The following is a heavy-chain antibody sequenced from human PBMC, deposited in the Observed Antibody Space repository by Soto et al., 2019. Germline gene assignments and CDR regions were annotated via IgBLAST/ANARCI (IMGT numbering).Heavy chain of an antibody. CDR1: GGSISSGGYY. V-gene: IGHV4-31*03. D-gene: IGHD3-10*01. J-gene: IGHJ4*02. CDR2: IYYSGST. Sequence: QVQLQESGPGLVKPSQTLSLTCTVSGGSISSGGYYWSWIRQHPGKGLEWIVYIYYSGSTYYNPSHKSRVTIAVDTSKNQFSLKLSSVPAADTAVYYCARGVTMVRGVIHTPYFDYWGQGTLVTVSS. CDR3: ARGVTMVRGVIHTPYFDY.